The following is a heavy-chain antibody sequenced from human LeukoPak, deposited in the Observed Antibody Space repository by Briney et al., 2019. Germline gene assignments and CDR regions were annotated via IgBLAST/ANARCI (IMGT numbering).Heavy chain of an antibody. CDR2: INPSGGDT. J-gene: IGHJ4*02. V-gene: IGHV3-23*01. CDR1: LFTFSSYA. Sequence: QPGGSLRLSCAASLFTFSSYAMTWVRPAPGKGLEWVSTINPSGGDTYYADSVRGRFTISRDNSKKTLYLQMDSLRAEDTAVYYCAKAYNYGSGSYYSFFDNWGQGTLVTVSS. D-gene: IGHD3-10*01. CDR3: AKAYNYGSGSYYSFFDN.